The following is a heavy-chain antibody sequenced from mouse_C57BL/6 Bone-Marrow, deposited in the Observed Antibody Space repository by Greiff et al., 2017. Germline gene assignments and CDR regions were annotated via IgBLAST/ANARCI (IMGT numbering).Heavy chain of an antibody. CDR1: GFSLTSYA. V-gene: IGHV2-9-1*01. J-gene: IGHJ2*01. CDR2: IWTGGGT. D-gene: IGHD1-1*01. CDR3: ARGGTVVATGYFDY. Sequence: VQLKESGPGLVAPSQSLSITCTVSGFSLTSYAISWVRQPPGKGLEWLGVIWTGGGTNYNSALKSRLSISKDNSKSQVFLKMNSLQADDTARYYCARGGTVVATGYFDYWGQGTTLTVSS.